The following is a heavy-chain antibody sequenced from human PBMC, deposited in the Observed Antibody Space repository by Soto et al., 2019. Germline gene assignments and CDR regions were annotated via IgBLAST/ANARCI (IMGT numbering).Heavy chain of an antibody. J-gene: IGHJ5*02. CDR2: ISCSTSYI. Sequence: GGSLRLSCAASGFTFSSYSMNWVRQAPGKGLEWVSSISCSTSYIYYADSVKGRFTISRDNAKNSLYLQMNSLRAEDTAVYYCARHPERIAQIGWFDPWGQGTLVTVS. V-gene: IGHV3-21*01. CDR1: GFTFSSYS. D-gene: IGHD6-13*01. CDR3: ARHPERIAQIGWFDP.